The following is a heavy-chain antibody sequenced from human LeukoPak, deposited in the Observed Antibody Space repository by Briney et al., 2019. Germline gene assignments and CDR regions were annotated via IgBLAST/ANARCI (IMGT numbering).Heavy chain of an antibody. CDR2: TSYSGST. J-gene: IGHJ5*02. CDR3: ARDGEATVLTGNNWFDP. V-gene: IGHV4-59*01. CDR1: GGSISSYS. D-gene: IGHD4-17*01. Sequence: SGTLSLTCTVSGGSISSYSWNWILQPPGKGLEWIGYTSYSGSTKYNPSLKSRVTISVDTSKNQFSLKLRSVTAADTAVYYCARDGEATVLTGNNWFDPWGQGTLVTVSS.